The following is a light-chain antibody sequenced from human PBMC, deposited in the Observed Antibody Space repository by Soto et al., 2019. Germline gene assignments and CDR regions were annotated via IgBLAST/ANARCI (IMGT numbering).Light chain of an antibody. CDR3: QQYKKWPGT. V-gene: IGKV3-15*01. CDR1: QSISSD. Sequence: EIMMTQSPATLSVSPGERATISCRASQSISSDLVCFQQKPVQSPWLLIYGASTRATGVPARVSGSGFGTEFTLTLSSLQSEDFAVYYCQQYKKWPGTFGQGTKVDIK. CDR2: GAS. J-gene: IGKJ1*01.